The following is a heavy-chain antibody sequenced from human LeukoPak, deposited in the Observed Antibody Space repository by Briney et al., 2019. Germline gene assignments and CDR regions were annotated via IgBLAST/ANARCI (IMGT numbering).Heavy chain of an antibody. V-gene: IGHV3-30*03. CDR1: GFTFSSYG. D-gene: IGHD3-22*01. CDR2: ISYDGSNK. Sequence: GGSLRLSCAASGFTFSSYGMHWVRQAPGKGLEWVAVISYDGSNKYYADSVKGRFTISRDNSKNTLYLQMNSLRAEDTAVYYCARDYYDSSGYYWGPYYYYYGMDVWGQGTTVTVSS. CDR3: ARDYYDSSGYYWGPYYYYYGMDV. J-gene: IGHJ6*02.